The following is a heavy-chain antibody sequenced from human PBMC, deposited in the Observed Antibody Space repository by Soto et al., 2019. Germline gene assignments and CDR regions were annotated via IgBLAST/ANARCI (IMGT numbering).Heavy chain of an antibody. V-gene: IGHV4-59*01. CDR2: IYYSGST. CDR1: GGSLSNYY. Sequence: SRSLTCSVSGGSLSNYYWNWIRQPPGKGLEWIGYIYYSGSTSYNPSLKSRVTISVDTSKNQFSLKLSSVTAADTAVYYCARMINYVYGMDGWGQGTTVTVSS. CDR3: ARMINYVYGMDG. D-gene: IGHD3-10*02. J-gene: IGHJ6*02.